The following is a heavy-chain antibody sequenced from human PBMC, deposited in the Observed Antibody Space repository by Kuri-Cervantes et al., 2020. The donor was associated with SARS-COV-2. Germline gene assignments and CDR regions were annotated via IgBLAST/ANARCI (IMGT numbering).Heavy chain of an antibody. J-gene: IGHJ4*02. CDR1: GGSISSSGYC. CDR2: MYYSGST. CDR3: SRLAIFGVVTDWDYYFDY. V-gene: IGHV4-39*01. Sequence: SGPLSPTCTVSGGSISSSGYCWGWIRQPPGRGLEWIGSMYYSGSTYYNPSLKSRVTISVDTSKNQFSLKLSSVTAADTAVYYCSRLAIFGVVTDWDYYFDYWGQGTLVTVSS. D-gene: IGHD3-3*01.